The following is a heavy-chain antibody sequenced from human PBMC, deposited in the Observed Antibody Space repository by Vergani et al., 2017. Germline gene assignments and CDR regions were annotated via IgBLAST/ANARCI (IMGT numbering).Heavy chain of an antibody. D-gene: IGHD3-10*01. CDR1: NGSIRGGTYY. V-gene: IGHV4-31*03. Sequence: QVQLRESGPGLMKPSQTLSLTCTVSNGSIRGGTYYWSWIRQHPGKGLGWLGNIFHSGSAYYNPSLQSRVSISIDTSKNLFSLKLSSVTAADTSMYYCARYSPITRELDFWGKGTLVTVSS. CDR2: IFHSGSA. J-gene: IGHJ4*02. CDR3: ARYSPITRELDF.